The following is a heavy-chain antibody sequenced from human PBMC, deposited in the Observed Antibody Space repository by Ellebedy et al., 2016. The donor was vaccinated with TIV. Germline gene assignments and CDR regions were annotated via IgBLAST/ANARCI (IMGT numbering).Heavy chain of an antibody. CDR3: ARGSIAVAGIGSAFDI. CDR2: INPNSGGT. V-gene: IGHV1-2*02. J-gene: IGHJ3*02. CDR1: GYTFTGYY. Sequence: ASVKVSXKASGYTFTGYYMHWVRQAPGQGLEWMGWINPNSGGTNYAQKFQGRVTMTRDTSISTAYMELSRLRSDDTAVYYCARGSIAVAGIGSAFDIWGQGTMVTVSS. D-gene: IGHD6-19*01.